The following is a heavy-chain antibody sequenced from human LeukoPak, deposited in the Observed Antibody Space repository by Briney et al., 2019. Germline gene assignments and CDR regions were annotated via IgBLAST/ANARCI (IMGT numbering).Heavy chain of an antibody. V-gene: IGHV1-69*01. Sequence: SVKVSCKASGGTFSSYAISWVRQAPGQGLEWMGGIIPIFGTANYAQKFQGRVTITADESTSTAYMELSSLRSEDTAVYYCAREGSERITIFGVVITNWFDPWGQGTLVTVSS. CDR2: IIPIFGTA. D-gene: IGHD3-3*01. J-gene: IGHJ5*02. CDR3: AREGSERITIFGVVITNWFDP. CDR1: GGTFSSYA.